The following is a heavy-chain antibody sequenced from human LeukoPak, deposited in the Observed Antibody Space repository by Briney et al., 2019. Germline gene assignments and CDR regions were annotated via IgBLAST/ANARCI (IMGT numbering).Heavy chain of an antibody. J-gene: IGHJ4*02. Sequence: GGSLRLSCAASGFTFGSYAMSWVRQAPGKGLEWVSAISGSGGSTYYADSVKGRFTISRDNSKNTLYLQMNSLRAEDTAVYYCANGRAHYYDSSGPTSTNWGQGTLVTVSS. CDR2: ISGSGGST. CDR3: ANGRAHYYDSSGPTSTN. D-gene: IGHD3-22*01. V-gene: IGHV3-23*01. CDR1: GFTFGSYA.